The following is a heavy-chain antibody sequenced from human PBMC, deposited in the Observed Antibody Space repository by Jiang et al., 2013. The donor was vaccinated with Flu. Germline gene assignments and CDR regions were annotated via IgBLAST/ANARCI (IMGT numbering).Heavy chain of an antibody. CDR2: IWYDGSNK. D-gene: IGHD5-24*01. J-gene: IGHJ4*02. V-gene: IGHV3-33*01. CDR3: ARDRGDGYLTFDY. CDR1: GFTFSSYG. Sequence: VQLLESGGGVVQPGRSLRLSCAASGFTFSSYGMHWVRQAPGKGLEWVAVIWYDGSNKYYADSVKGRFTISRDNSKNTLYLQMNSLRAEDTAVYYCARDRGDGYLTFDYWGQGTLVTVSS.